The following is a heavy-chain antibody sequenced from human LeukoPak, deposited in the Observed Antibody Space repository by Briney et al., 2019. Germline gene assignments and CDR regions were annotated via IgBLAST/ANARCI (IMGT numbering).Heavy chain of an antibody. CDR3: ARVIRAAPGKGYFDY. D-gene: IGHD6-13*01. CDR1: GFIFSTYA. V-gene: IGHV3-23*01. Sequence: GGSLRLSCATSGFIFSTYALSWVRQAPGKGLEWASSISGGGGSTYHADSVKGRFTISRDSSKNTLYLQMNSLGAEDTAIYYCARVIRAAPGKGYFDYWGQGTLVTVSS. J-gene: IGHJ4*02. CDR2: ISGGGGST.